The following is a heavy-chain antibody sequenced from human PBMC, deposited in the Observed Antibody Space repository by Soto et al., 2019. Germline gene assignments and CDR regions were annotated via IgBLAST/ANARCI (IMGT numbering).Heavy chain of an antibody. CDR3: ARHILVTGTRGFDF. CDR2: ISYSGTT. Sequence: QVQLQESGPGLVKPSETLSLTCAVSGDSLSGTSWWSWVRQAPGGGLQWIGEISYSGTTHYDPSLMIRVSISMDKSRSEFSLTLISVTAADSASYYCARHILVTGTRGFDFWGQGILVTVSS. CDR1: GDSLSGTSW. V-gene: IGHV4-4*02. J-gene: IGHJ4*02. D-gene: IGHD6-19*01.